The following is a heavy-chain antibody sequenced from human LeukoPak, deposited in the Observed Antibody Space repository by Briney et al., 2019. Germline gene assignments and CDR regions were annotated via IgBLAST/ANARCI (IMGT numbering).Heavy chain of an antibody. Sequence: PGGSLRLSCAASGFTFSSYAMSWVRQAPGKGLEWVSAISGSGGSTYYADSVKGRFTISRDNAKNSLYLQMNSLRAEDTAVYYCARGLYDFWSGIDYWGQGTLVTVSS. V-gene: IGHV3-23*01. CDR1: GFTFSSYA. D-gene: IGHD3-3*01. J-gene: IGHJ4*02. CDR3: ARGLYDFWSGIDY. CDR2: ISGSGGST.